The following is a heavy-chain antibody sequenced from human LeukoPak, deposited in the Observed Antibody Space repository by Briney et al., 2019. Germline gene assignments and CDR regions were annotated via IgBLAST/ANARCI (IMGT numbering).Heavy chain of an antibody. J-gene: IGHJ4*02. Sequence: GGSLRLSCAASGFTFSSYAMTWVRQAPGKGLEWVAIIKPDGSEKYYVDSVKGRFTISRDNAENSLFLQMNGLRPEDTAVFYCARGQYTDGLSYWGQGTLVTVSS. V-gene: IGHV3-7*03. CDR3: ARGQYTDGLSY. D-gene: IGHD5-24*01. CDR1: GFTFSSYA. CDR2: IKPDGSEK.